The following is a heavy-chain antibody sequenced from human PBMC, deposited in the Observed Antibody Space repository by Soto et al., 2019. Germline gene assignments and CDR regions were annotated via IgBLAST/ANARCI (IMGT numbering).Heavy chain of an antibody. CDR1: GFSLSNARMG. D-gene: IGHD3-22*01. V-gene: IGHV2-26*01. CDR3: ARIPTLEYYYDSSGDYYYGMDV. J-gene: IGHJ6*02. CDR2: IFSNDEK. Sequence: QSGPTLVNPTETLTLTCTVSGFSLSNARMGVSWIRQPPGKALEWLAHIFSNDEKSYSTSLKSRLTISKDTSKSQVVLTMTNMDPVDTATYYCARIPTLEYYYDSSGDYYYGMDVWGQGTTVTVSS.